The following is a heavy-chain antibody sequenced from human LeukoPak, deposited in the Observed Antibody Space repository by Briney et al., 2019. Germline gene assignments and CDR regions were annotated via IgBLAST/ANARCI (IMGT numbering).Heavy chain of an antibody. V-gene: IGHV3-30*04. CDR2: ISFDASNN. Sequence: GGSLRLSCAASGFTFSSYAKHWVRQAPGKGLEWVAVISFDASNNYYADSVQGRFTISRDNSKNTLYLQMNSLRVEDTAVYYCATDFNKGFDPWGQGTLVTVSS. J-gene: IGHJ5*02. CDR1: GFTFSSYA. CDR3: ATDFNKGFDP. D-gene: IGHD1/OR15-1a*01.